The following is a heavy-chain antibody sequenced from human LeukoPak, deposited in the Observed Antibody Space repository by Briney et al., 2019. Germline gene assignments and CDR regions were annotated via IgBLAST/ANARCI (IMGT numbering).Heavy chain of an antibody. CDR2: MFYSGST. CDR1: GGSISSSSHY. D-gene: IGHD6-19*01. Sequence: PSETLSLTCTVSGGSISSSSHYWGWIRQPPGKGLEWIGSMFYSGSTYHNPSLRSRVTISVDTSKNQFSLKLSSVTAADTAVYYCARIGLYSSASYYFDYWGQGTLVTVSS. V-gene: IGHV4-39*07. J-gene: IGHJ4*02. CDR3: ARIGLYSSASYYFDY.